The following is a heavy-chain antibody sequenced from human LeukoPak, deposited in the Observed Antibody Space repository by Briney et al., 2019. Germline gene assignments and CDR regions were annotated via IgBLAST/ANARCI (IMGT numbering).Heavy chain of an antibody. J-gene: IGHJ1*01. D-gene: IGHD6-19*01. CDR1: GFTFSSYS. CDR3: ARRIAVAGTRYFQH. Sequence: GGSLRLSCAASGFTFSSYSMNWVRQAPGKGLEWVSSISSSSSYTYYADSVKGRFTISRDNAKNSLYLQMNSLRAEDTAVYYCARRIAVAGTRYFQHWGQGTLVTVSS. CDR2: ISSSSSYT. V-gene: IGHV3-21*01.